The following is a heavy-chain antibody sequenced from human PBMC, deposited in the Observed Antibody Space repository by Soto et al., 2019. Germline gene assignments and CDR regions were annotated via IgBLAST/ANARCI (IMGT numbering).Heavy chain of an antibody. CDR3: RSYDSSGYYQRAFDI. CDR1: GFTFSSYG. CDR2: ISYDGSNK. Sequence: PGGSLRLSCAASGFTFSSYGMHWVRQAPGKGLEWVAVISYDGSNKYYADSVKGRFTISRDNSKNTLYLQMNSLRAEDTAVYYCRSYDSSGYYQRAFDIWGQGTMVTVS. J-gene: IGHJ3*02. D-gene: IGHD3-22*01. V-gene: IGHV3-30*03.